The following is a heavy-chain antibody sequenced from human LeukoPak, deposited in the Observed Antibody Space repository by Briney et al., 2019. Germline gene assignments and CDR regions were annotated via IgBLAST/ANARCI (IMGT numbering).Heavy chain of an antibody. V-gene: IGHV4-4*09. J-gene: IGHJ4*02. CDR3: ARLGSYHDF. Sequence: SETLSLTCTVSGASISNYYWRWIRQTPEKGLEWMGHIHSSGGSSYYPSLKSRLTLSIDTSRNQLSLKLPSVTAADTAVYFCARLGSYHDFWGQGALVTVS. CDR1: GASISNYY. CDR2: IHSSGGS. D-gene: IGHD1-26*01.